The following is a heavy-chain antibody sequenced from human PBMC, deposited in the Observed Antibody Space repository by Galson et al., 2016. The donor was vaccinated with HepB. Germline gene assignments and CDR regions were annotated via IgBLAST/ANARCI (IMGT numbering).Heavy chain of an antibody. J-gene: IGHJ6*04. CDR1: GGSVSSYY. D-gene: IGHD6-13*01. V-gene: IGHV4-59*02. Sequence: LSLTCTVSGGSVSSYYWSWIRQPPGKGLEWIGYLYYSGTTKYNPSLKSRVTISVDTSKNQFSLKLSSVTAADTAVYYCARVGFPNGYSSSRSESAYYHYAMDVWGKGTTGTVSS. CDR3: ARVGFPNGYSSSRSESAYYHYAMDV. CDR2: LYYSGTT.